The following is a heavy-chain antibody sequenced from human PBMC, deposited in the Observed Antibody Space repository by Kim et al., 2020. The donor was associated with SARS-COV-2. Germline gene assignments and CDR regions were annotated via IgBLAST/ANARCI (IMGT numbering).Heavy chain of an antibody. D-gene: IGHD3-10*01. Sequence: YADSVKGRFTISRDNSKNTLYLQMNSLRAEDTAVYYCAKGSGNNKAAFDYWGQGTLVTVSS. J-gene: IGHJ4*02. V-gene: IGHV3-30*02. CDR3: AKGSGNNKAAFDY.